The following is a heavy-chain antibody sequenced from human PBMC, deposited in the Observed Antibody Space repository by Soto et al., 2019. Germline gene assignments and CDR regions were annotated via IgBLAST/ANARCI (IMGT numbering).Heavy chain of an antibody. CDR3: ARGSAYSDYDLEY. CDR1: GYSFNSYE. V-gene: IGHV1-8*01. Sequence: ASVKVSCKASGYSFNSYEISWVRQATGQGLEWMAWISPSRGTTGYAQRFQGRLSVTFNTSLTTVYMELSGLRSDDTAVYYCARGSAYSDYDLEYWGQGALVTVSS. J-gene: IGHJ4*02. D-gene: IGHD4-17*01. CDR2: ISPSRGTT.